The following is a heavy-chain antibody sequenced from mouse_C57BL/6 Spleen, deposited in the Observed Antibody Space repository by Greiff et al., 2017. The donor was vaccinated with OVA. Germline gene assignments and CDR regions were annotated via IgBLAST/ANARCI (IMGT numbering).Heavy chain of an antibody. CDR1: GYTFTSYW. CDR3: TRENDSSGYVGNAMDY. D-gene: IGHD3-2*02. CDR2: IYPGNSDT. Sequence: VQLQQSGTVLARPGASVKMSCKTSGYTFTSYWMHWVKQRPGQGLEWIGAIYPGNSDTSYNQKFKGKAKLTAVTSASTAYMELSSLTNEYSAVYYCTRENDSSGYVGNAMDYWGQGTSVTVSS. V-gene: IGHV1-5*01. J-gene: IGHJ4*01.